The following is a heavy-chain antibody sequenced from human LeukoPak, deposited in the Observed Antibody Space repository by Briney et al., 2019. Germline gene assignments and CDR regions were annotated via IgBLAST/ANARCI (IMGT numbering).Heavy chain of an antibody. CDR3: AKVRSSGWYFDY. CDR1: GFTSSSYA. J-gene: IGHJ4*02. D-gene: IGHD6-19*01. Sequence: PGGSLRLSCAASGFTSSSYAMSWVRQAPGKGLEWVSAISGSGGSTYYADSVKGRFTISRDNSKNTLYLQMNSLRAEDTAVYYCAKVRSSGWYFDYWGQGTLVTVSS. CDR2: ISGSGGST. V-gene: IGHV3-23*01.